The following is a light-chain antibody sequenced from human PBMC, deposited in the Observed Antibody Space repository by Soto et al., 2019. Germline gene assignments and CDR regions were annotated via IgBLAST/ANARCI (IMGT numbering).Light chain of an antibody. J-gene: IGKJ4*01. CDR1: QSVSSSS. Sequence: EIVLTQSPGTLSLSPGERATLSCRASQSVSSSSLAWYQQKPGRAPRLLIYDASSRATGIPDRFSGSGSGTDFTLTISRPEPEDFAVYYCQQYGSSPLTFGGGTKVEIK. V-gene: IGKV3-20*01. CDR2: DAS. CDR3: QQYGSSPLT.